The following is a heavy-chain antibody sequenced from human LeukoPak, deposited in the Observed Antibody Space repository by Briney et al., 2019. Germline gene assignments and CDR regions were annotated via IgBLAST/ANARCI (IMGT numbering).Heavy chain of an antibody. Sequence: SETLSLTCTVSGGSISSYYWSWIRQPPGKGLEWIGYIYYSGSTSYNPSLKSRVTISVDTSKNQLSLKLSSVTAADTAVYYCARVKRVYCGGDCYHNAFDIWGQGTMVTVSS. V-gene: IGHV4-59*01. CDR2: IYYSGST. CDR1: GGSISSYY. J-gene: IGHJ3*02. CDR3: ARVKRVYCGGDCYHNAFDI. D-gene: IGHD2-21*01.